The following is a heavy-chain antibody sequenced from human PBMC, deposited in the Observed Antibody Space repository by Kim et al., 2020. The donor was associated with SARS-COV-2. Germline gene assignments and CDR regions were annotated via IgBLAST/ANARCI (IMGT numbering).Heavy chain of an antibody. Sequence: GGSLRLSCAASGFTFSNYAVHWVRQAPGKGLEWVAAISYDGSNKYYRDSVKGRFTISRDNSKNTLYLHMHSLRAEDTAVYYCGRDDYAEPARLVYWGQGTPVTVSS. CDR3: GRDDYAEPARLVY. D-gene: IGHD6-6*01. CDR2: ISYDGSNK. J-gene: IGHJ4*02. CDR1: GFTFSNYA. V-gene: IGHV3-30*04.